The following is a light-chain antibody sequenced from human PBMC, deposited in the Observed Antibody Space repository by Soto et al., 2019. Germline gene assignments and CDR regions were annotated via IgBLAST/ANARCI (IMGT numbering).Light chain of an antibody. V-gene: IGLV8-61*01. Sequence: QTVVTQEPSFSVSPGGTVTLTCGFSSGSVSTSYHPSWYQQTPGQAPHTLIYNTDTRSSGVPDRFSGSILGNKAALTITGAQADDEADYYCVVYMGSGRYVFGTGTKLTVL. CDR1: SGSVSTSYH. J-gene: IGLJ1*01. CDR3: VVYMGSGRYV. CDR2: NTD.